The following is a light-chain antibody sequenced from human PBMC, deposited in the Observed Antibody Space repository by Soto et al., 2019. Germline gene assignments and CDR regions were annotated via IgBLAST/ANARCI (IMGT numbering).Light chain of an antibody. CDR1: SSDVGSYDL. Sequence: QSVLTQPASASGSPGQSITISCTGASSDVGSYDLVSWYQQHPGKAPKLMIYEVSKRPSGVSNRFSGSKSGNTASLTISGLQAEDEADYYCCSYAGSSTFYVFGTGTKLTVL. CDR3: CSYAGSSTFYV. V-gene: IGLV2-23*02. J-gene: IGLJ1*01. CDR2: EVS.